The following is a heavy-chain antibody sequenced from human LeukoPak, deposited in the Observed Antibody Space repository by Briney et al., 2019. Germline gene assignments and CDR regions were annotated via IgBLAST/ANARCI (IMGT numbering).Heavy chain of an antibody. CDR2: IYSSGYT. Sequence: SETLSLTCAVSGGAIRSHYWNWIRQPAGKGLEWIGRIYSSGYTDDNPFLKSRITMSVDMSKNQFSLRLNSVTAADTAVYYCARGEHSVDSWGQGMLVTVSS. V-gene: IGHV4-4*07. CDR3: ARGEHSVDS. CDR1: GGAIRSHY. J-gene: IGHJ4*02. D-gene: IGHD1/OR15-1a*01.